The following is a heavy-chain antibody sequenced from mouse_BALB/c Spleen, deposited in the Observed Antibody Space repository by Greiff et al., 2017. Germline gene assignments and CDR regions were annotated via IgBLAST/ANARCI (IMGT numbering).Heavy chain of an antibody. J-gene: IGHJ4*01. CDR2: IWSGGST. D-gene: IGHD3-3*01. Sequence: VKVVESGPGLVQPSQSLSITCTVSGFSLTSYGVHWVRQSPGKGLEWLGVIWSGGSTDYNAAFISRLSISKDNSKSQVFFKMNSLQANDTAIYYSARNREDAMDYWGQGTSVTVSS. CDR3: ARNREDAMDY. V-gene: IGHV2-2*02. CDR1: GFSLTSYG.